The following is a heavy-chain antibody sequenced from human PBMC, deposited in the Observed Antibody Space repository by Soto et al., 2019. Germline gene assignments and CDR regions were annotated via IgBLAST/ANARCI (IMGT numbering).Heavy chain of an antibody. J-gene: IGHJ4*02. CDR3: AKGGPYFDY. Sequence: PGGSLRLSCAASGFTFSSYGMHWVRQAPGKGLEWVAVISYDGSNKYYADSVKGRFTISRDNSKNTLYLQMNSLRAEDTAVYYCAKGGPYFDYWGQGTLVTVSS. V-gene: IGHV3-30*18. CDR2: ISYDGSNK. CDR1: GFTFSSYG.